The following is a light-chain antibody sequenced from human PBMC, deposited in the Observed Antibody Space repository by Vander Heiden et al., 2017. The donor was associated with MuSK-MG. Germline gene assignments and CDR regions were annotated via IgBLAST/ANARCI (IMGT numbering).Light chain of an antibody. CDR3: QQYYSTPYT. J-gene: IGKJ2*01. Sequence: DIVMTQSPDSLAVSLGERATINCTSSQSVLDSSNNKNYLAWYQQKPGQPPKLLIYGESTRESGVPDRFSGSGSGTDFTLTISSLQAEDVTVYYCQQYYSTPYTFGQGTKLEIK. CDR2: GES. CDR1: QSVLDSSNNKNY. V-gene: IGKV4-1*01.